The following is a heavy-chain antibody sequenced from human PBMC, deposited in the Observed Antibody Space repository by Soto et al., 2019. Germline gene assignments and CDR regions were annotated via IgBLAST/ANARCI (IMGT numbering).Heavy chain of an antibody. Sequence: RGESLKISCKGSGYSFTTNWIGWVRQMPGKGLEWMGAIYPGNSETKYSPSFQGQVTISADKSIRTAYLQWSSLKASDTAMYFCARGYCSGGSCYYYYGLDVWGQGTTVTVSS. CDR1: GYSFTTNW. CDR2: IYPGNSET. D-gene: IGHD2-15*01. CDR3: ARGYCSGGSCYYYYGLDV. J-gene: IGHJ6*02. V-gene: IGHV5-51*01.